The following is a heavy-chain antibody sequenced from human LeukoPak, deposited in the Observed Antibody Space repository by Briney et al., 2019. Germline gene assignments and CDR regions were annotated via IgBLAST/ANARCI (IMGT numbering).Heavy chain of an antibody. CDR2: INHSGST. CDR3: ASWSGSYDY. CDR1: GGSFSGYY. D-gene: IGHD1-26*01. V-gene: IGHV4-34*01. J-gene: IGHJ4*02. Sequence: PSETLSLTCAVYGGSFSGYYWSWIRQPPGKGLEWIGEINHSGSTNYNPSLKSRVTISVDTSKNQFSLKLSSVTAADTAVYYCASWSGSYDYWGQGTLVTVSS.